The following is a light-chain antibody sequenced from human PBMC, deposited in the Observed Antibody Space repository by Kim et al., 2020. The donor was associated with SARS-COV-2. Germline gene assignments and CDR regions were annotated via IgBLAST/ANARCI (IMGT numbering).Light chain of an antibody. Sequence: GDRVTITCRASQDIKNYLAWYRQKPGKVPEVLTYAASILQSGVPSRISGSGSGTDFTLTINSLQPEDVATYYCPKYNSAPWTFGQGTKVDI. CDR1: QDIKNY. J-gene: IGKJ1*01. CDR3: PKYNSAPWT. CDR2: AAS. V-gene: IGKV1-27*01.